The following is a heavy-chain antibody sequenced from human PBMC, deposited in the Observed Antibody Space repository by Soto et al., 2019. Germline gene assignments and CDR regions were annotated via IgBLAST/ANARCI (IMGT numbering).Heavy chain of an antibody. Sequence: GAAVKVSCKASGYTFTGYYMHWVRQAPGQGLEWMGWINPNSGGTNYAQKFQGWVTMTRDTSISTAYMELSRLRSDDTAVYYCARVAAAGLRGDNFDYWGQGTLVIVS. D-gene: IGHD6-13*01. V-gene: IGHV1-2*04. CDR2: INPNSGGT. CDR1: GYTFTGYY. J-gene: IGHJ4*02. CDR3: ARVAAAGLRGDNFDY.